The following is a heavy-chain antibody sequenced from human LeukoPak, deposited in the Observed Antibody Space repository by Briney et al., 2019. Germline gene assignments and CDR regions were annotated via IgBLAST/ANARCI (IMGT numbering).Heavy chain of an antibody. V-gene: IGHV3-21*01. CDR2: ISSSSSYI. D-gene: IGHD6-13*01. CDR1: GFTFSSYS. Sequence: GGSLRLSFAASGFTFSSYSMNWVRQAPGKGLEWVSSISSSSSYIYYADSVKGRFTISRDNAKNSLYLQMNSLRAEDTAVYYCARENAAAGPKNDYWGQGTLVTVSS. J-gene: IGHJ4*02. CDR3: ARENAAAGPKNDY.